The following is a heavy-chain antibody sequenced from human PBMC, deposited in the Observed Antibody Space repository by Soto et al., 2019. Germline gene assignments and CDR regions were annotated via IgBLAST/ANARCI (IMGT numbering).Heavy chain of an antibody. CDR1: GYTFSDYY. V-gene: IGHV1-2*02. CDR3: AREPATAKPEGVDF. J-gene: IGHJ4*02. D-gene: IGHD1-1*01. CDR2: INPNSGGT. Sequence: VSVKVSCKASGYTFSDYYIHWVRQAPGQGLEWMGWINPNSGGTKYAPKFQGGVTMTRDTSITTAYMELSRLRSGDTAVYYCAREPATAKPEGVDFWGQGTLVTVSS.